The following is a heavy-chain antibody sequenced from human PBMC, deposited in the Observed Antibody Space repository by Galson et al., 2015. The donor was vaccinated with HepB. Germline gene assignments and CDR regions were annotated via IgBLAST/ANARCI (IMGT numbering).Heavy chain of an antibody. CDR1: GGTFSSYT. Sequence: SVKVSCKASGGTFSSYTISWVRQAPGQGPEWMGRIIPILGMANYAQKFQGRVTITADKSTSTAYMELSSLRSEDTAVYYCARGGEVWELDHYYYYGMDVWGQGTTVTVSS. CDR3: ARGGEVWELDHYYYYGMDV. V-gene: IGHV1-69*02. J-gene: IGHJ6*02. D-gene: IGHD4-23*01. CDR2: IIPILGMA.